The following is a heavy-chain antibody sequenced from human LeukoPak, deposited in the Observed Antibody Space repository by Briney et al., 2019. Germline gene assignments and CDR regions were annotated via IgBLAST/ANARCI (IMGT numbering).Heavy chain of an antibody. J-gene: IGHJ4*02. Sequence: GGPLTLSCAASGFTVSSYAMLWVRHPIGKGLEWVSALGIAWDTFYPGSVKGRFTISRENAKNFLYLQMNSLRAEDTAVYYCASRPPTVVTRKGGYWGQGTLVTVSS. CDR1: GFTVSSYA. V-gene: IGHV3-13*01. CDR3: ASRPPTVVTRKGGY. CDR2: LGIAWDT. D-gene: IGHD4-23*01.